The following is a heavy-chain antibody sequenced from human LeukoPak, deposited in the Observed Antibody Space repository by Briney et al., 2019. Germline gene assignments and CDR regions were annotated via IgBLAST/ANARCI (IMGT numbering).Heavy chain of an antibody. CDR1: GFTFSSSA. J-gene: IGHJ4*02. V-gene: IGHV3-23*01. D-gene: IGHD1-26*01. Sequence: GGSLRLSCAASGFTFSSSAMSWVRQAPGKGLEWISAISNNGGYTYYADSVQGRFTISRDNSKSTLCLQMNSLRAEDTAIYYCAKYGPQDSGSSHFDYWGQGALVTVSS. CDR3: AKYGPQDSGSSHFDY. CDR2: ISNNGGYT.